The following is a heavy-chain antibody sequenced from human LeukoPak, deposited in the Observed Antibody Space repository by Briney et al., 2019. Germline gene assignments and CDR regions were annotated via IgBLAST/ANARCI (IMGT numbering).Heavy chain of an antibody. CDR2: TYYRSEWCN. J-gene: IGHJ4*02. V-gene: IGHV6-1*01. Sequence: SQTLSLTCAISGDSVSSNSAAWNWIRQSPSRGLEWLGRTYYRSEWCNDYAVSVKSRITINPDTSKNQFSLQLNSVTPEDTAVYYCARGHSSGWLLTDNYFDYWGQGTLVTVSS. CDR1: GDSVSSNSAA. D-gene: IGHD6-19*01. CDR3: ARGHSSGWLLTDNYFDY.